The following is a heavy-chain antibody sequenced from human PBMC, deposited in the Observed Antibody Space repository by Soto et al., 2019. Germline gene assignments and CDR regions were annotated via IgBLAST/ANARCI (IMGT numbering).Heavy chain of an antibody. J-gene: IGHJ4*02. D-gene: IGHD2-15*01. Sequence: GGSLRLSCAASGFTFSSYAMSWVRQAPGKGLEWVSAISGSGGSTYYADSVKGRFTISRDNSKNTLYLQMNSLRAEDTAVYYCAKDLGRYCSGGSCYPAFDYWGQGTLVTVSS. CDR1: GFTFSSYA. V-gene: IGHV3-23*01. CDR2: ISGSGGST. CDR3: AKDLGRYCSGGSCYPAFDY.